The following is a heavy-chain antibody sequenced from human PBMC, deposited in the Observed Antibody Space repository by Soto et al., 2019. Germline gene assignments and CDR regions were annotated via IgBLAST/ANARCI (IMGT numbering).Heavy chain of an antibody. D-gene: IGHD6-13*01. CDR1: GFTFSSYE. CDR3: AREGKYSSSWYRPHYYYYGMGV. CDR2: ISSSGSTI. Sequence: PGGSLRLSCAASGFTFSSYEMSWVRQAPGKGLEWVSYISSSGSTIYYADSVKGRFTISRDNAKNSLYLQMNSLRAEDTAVYYCAREGKYSSSWYRPHYYYYGMGVWGQGTTVTVSS. V-gene: IGHV3-48*03. J-gene: IGHJ6*02.